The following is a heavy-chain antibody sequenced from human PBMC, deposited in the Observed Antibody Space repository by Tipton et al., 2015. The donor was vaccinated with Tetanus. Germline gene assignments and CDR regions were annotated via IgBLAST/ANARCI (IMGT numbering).Heavy chain of an antibody. CDR2: TYYRSKWYN. J-gene: IGHJ3*02. CDR1: GDSVSSNSAA. V-gene: IGHV6-1*01. Sequence: TLSLTCAISGDSVSSNSAAWNWIRQSPSRGLEWLGRTYYRSKWYNDCAVSVKSRITINPDTSKNQFSLQLNSVTPEDTAVYYCARDRQQLVRDGGYAFDIWGQGTMVTVSS. D-gene: IGHD6-13*01. CDR3: ARDRQQLVRDGGYAFDI.